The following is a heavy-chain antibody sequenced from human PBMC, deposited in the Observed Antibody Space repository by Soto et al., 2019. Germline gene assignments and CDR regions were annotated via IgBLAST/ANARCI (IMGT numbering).Heavy chain of an antibody. V-gene: IGHV3-30*03. J-gene: IGHJ4*02. CDR1: GFTFSSYD. CDR3: ATKIVAATSDY. CDR2: ISYDGSNK. Sequence: HVQLVESGGAAVQPGRSLRLSCAASGFTFSSYDMHWVRQAPGKGLEWVAVISYDGSNKYYADSVKGRFTISRDNSKNTLYLQMNSLRTEDTAVYYCATKIVAATSDYWGQGTLVTVSS. D-gene: IGHD2-15*01.